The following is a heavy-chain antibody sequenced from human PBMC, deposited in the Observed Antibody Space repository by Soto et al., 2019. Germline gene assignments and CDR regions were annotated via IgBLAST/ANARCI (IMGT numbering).Heavy chain of an antibody. CDR3: ARGYCSGGSCYLIVHGHPDAFDI. D-gene: IGHD2-15*01. J-gene: IGHJ3*02. CDR1: GFTFSSYS. V-gene: IGHV3-48*01. Sequence: GGSPRLSCAASGFTFSSYSMNWVRQAPGKGLEWVSYISSSSSTIYYADSVKGRFTISRDNAKNSLYLQMNSLRAEDTAVYYCARGYCSGGSCYLIVHGHPDAFDIWGQGTMVTVSS. CDR2: ISSSSSTI.